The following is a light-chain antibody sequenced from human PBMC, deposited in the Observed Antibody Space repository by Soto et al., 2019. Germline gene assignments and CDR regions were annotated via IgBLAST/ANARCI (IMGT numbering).Light chain of an antibody. J-gene: IGKJ1*01. CDR1: QSVSSNY. Sequence: EIVLTQSPGTLSLSPGERATLSCRASQSVSSNYLAWYQQKLGQAPRLLIYGASSRATGIPDRFSGSGSGTDFTLTISRLEPEDLAVYYCQQYGTSLPWTFGQGTKVESK. V-gene: IGKV3-20*01. CDR2: GAS. CDR3: QQYGTSLPWT.